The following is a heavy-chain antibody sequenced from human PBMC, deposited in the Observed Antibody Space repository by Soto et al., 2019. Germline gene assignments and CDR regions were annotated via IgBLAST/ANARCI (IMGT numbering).Heavy chain of an antibody. CDR1: GGSISSSNW. J-gene: IGHJ4*02. CDR2: IYHSGST. V-gene: IGHV4-4*02. CDR3: ARGYYDSGGYRYFDY. Sequence: SETLSLTCAVSGGSISSSNWWSWVRQPPGKGLKWIGEIYHSGSTNYNPSLKSRVTISVDKSKNQFSLKLSSVTAADTAVYYCARGYYDSGGYRYFDYWGQGTLVTVSS. D-gene: IGHD3-22*01.